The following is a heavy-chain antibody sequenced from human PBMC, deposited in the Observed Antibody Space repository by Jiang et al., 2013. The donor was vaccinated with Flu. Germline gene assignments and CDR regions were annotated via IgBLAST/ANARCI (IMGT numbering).Heavy chain of an antibody. V-gene: IGHV4-30-4*01. D-gene: IGHD5-18*01. Sequence: GPGLVKPSQTLSLRCAVSGGSISSGDYYWSWIRQPPGKGLEWIGYIYYSGSTSFNPSLRSRVSISVDRSKNQFSLQLTSVTAADTAVYYCARTNVATAMGSDSWGQGTLVTVSS. CDR3: ARTNVATAMGSDS. CDR2: IYYSGST. J-gene: IGHJ4*02. CDR1: GGSISSGDYY.